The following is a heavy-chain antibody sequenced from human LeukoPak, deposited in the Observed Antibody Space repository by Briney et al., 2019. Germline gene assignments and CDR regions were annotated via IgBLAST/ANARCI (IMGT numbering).Heavy chain of an antibody. CDR1: GGSISSYY. J-gene: IGHJ2*01. CDR2: IYYSGST. CDR3: ARARPRGATRDWYFDL. V-gene: IGHV4-59*01. D-gene: IGHD1-26*01. Sequence: PSETLSLTCTVSGGSISSYYWSWIRQPPGKGLEWIGYIYYSGSTNYNPSLKSRVTISVDTSKNQFSLKLSSVTAADTAVYYCARARPRGATRDWYFDLWGRGTLVTVSS.